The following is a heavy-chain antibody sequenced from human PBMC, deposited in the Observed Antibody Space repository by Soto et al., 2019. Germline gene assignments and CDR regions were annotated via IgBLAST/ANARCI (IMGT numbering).Heavy chain of an antibody. J-gene: IGHJ4*02. D-gene: IGHD3-22*01. CDR1: GFTFSSYS. CDR3: ARDGAADYYDSSGYYFDY. Sequence: GGSLRLSCAASGFTFSSYSMNWVRQAPGKGLEWVSYISSSSSTIYYADSVKGRFTISRDNAKNSLYLQMNSLRDEDTAVYYCARDGAADYYDSSGYYFDYWGQGTLVTVSS. V-gene: IGHV3-48*02. CDR2: ISSSSSTI.